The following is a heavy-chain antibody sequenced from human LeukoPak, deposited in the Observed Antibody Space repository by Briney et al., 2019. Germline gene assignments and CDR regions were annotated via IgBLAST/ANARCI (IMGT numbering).Heavy chain of an antibody. CDR2: IIPVFGTA. Sequence: GASVTVPCMASGGTFSTSGIRWVRQAPGQGLEWMGGIIPVFGTATYAQKFQGRVTITADESTSTVYMELSSLRSEDTAVYYCARDPWEFDDWGQGTLVSVSS. D-gene: IGHD1-26*01. CDR1: GGTFSTSG. J-gene: IGHJ4*02. CDR3: ARDPWEFDD. V-gene: IGHV1-69*01.